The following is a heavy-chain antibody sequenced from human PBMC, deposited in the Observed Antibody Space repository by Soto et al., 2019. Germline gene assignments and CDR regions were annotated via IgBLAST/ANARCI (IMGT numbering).Heavy chain of an antibody. Sequence: ASVKDSCKTSGGSFMSQAISWVRQAPGQGPEWMGGIIPFSGTVTYTQRYQGRLTLTADEPTKTAYMELSSLRSEDTAVYYCARGSYDSYAGFFGMDVWGQGTKVTVSS. CDR2: IIPFSGTV. V-gene: IGHV1-69*13. D-gene: IGHD3-10*01. CDR3: ARGSYDSYAGFFGMDV. J-gene: IGHJ6*02. CDR1: GGSFMSQA.